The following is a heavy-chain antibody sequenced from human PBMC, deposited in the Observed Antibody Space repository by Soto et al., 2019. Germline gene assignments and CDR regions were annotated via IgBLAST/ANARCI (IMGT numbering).Heavy chain of an antibody. CDR2: VKEDGSVK. CDR1: GFTFTTHW. J-gene: IGHJ4*02. V-gene: IGHV3-7*01. CDR3: VSDGSSGWHFDY. Sequence: EVQLVETGGGLVQPGGSLRLSCAASGFTFTTHWMSWVRQAAGKGLEWVDNVKEDGSVKYYVDSVKGRFTISRDYAKNSLYLQMNSLRAEDMAVYYCVSDGSSGWHFDYWGLGTLVTVSA. D-gene: IGHD6-19*01.